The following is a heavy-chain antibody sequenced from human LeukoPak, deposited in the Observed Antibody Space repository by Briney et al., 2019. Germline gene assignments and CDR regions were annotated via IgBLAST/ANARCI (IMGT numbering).Heavy chain of an antibody. Sequence: GSLRLSCAASGFTFSSYGMHWVRQAPGKGLEWVAVISYDGSNKYYADSVKGRFTISRDNSKNTLYLQMNSLRAEGTAVYYCAKGPLAVAAILLVKWGQGTLVTVSS. J-gene: IGHJ4*02. CDR1: GFTFSSYG. D-gene: IGHD6-19*01. V-gene: IGHV3-30*18. CDR2: ISYDGSNK. CDR3: AKGPLAVAAILLVK.